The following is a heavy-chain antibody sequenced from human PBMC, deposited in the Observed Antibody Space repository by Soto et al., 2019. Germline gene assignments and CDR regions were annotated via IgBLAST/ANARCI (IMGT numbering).Heavy chain of an antibody. CDR1: GYSFTSYW. CDR3: ARQWAGAGRFDYYYGMDV. D-gene: IGHD6-19*01. CDR2: IDPSDSYT. V-gene: IGHV5-10-1*01. Sequence: GESLKIACKGSGYSFTSYWISWVRQMPGKGLEWMGRIDPSDSYTNYSPSFQGHVTISADKSISTAYLQWSSLKASDTAMYYCARQWAGAGRFDYYYGMDVWGKGTTVTVSS. J-gene: IGHJ6*04.